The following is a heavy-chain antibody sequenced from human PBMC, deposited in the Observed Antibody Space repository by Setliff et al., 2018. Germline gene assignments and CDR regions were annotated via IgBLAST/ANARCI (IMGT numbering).Heavy chain of an antibody. CDR1: GYTFSSYA. D-gene: IGHD3-22*01. J-gene: IGHJ6*03. Sequence: GASVKVSCKASGYTFSSYAMNWVRQAPGQGLEWMGGTIPMFGTTEYAQKFQGRLTIITDESTNTAFMQLSSLRSDDTAVYYCVREGVDSRSSTDYRYYMDVWGKGTTVTVSS. CDR2: TIPMFGTT. CDR3: VREGVDSRSSTDYRYYMDV. V-gene: IGHV1-69*05.